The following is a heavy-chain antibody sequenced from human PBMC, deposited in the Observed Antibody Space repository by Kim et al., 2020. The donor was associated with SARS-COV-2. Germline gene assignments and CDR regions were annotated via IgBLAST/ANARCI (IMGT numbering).Heavy chain of an antibody. CDR1: GFTFDDYA. D-gene: IGHD3-3*01. V-gene: IGHV3-43*02. CDR3: AKVLGTYYDFWSGYLPYYYYGMDV. Sequence: GGSLRLSCAASGFTFDDYAMHWVRQAPGKGLEWVSLISGDGGSTYYADSVKGRFTISRDNSKNSLYLQMNSLRTEDTALYYCAKVLGTYYDFWSGYLPYYYYGMDVWGQGTTVTVSS. J-gene: IGHJ6*02. CDR2: ISGDGGST.